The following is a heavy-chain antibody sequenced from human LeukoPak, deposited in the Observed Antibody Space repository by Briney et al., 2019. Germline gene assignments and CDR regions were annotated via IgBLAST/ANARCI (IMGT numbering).Heavy chain of an antibody. CDR2: ISSSGTII. J-gene: IGHJ4*02. CDR1: GFTFSSYE. D-gene: IGHD1-26*01. CDR3: AKDLTPFGVGATTIDY. Sequence: GGSLRLSCTASGFTFSSYEMNWVRQAPGKGLEWVSHISSSGTIIYYADSVRGRFTISRDNSKNALYLQMNNLRAEDTAVYYCAKDLTPFGVGATTIDYWGRGILVTVSA. V-gene: IGHV3-48*03.